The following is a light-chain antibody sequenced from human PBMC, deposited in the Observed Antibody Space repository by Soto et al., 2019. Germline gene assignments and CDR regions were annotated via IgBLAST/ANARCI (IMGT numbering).Light chain of an antibody. V-gene: IGKV3-20*01. J-gene: IGKJ2*01. CDR3: QLYGSSPPRYT. CDR2: AAS. Sequence: ESVLTQSPGTLSLSPGERAALSCRASQSVSSSYLAWYQQKFGQAPRLLIYAASTRATGIPDRFSGSGSGTDLTLTISRLEPEDFAVYFCQLYGSSPPRYTFGQGTKLEIK. CDR1: QSVSSSY.